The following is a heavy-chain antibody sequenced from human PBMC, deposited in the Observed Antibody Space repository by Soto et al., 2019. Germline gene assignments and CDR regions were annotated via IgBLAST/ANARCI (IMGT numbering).Heavy chain of an antibody. CDR1: GGTFSSYT. CDR2: IIPILGIA. D-gene: IGHD4-4*01. Sequence: ASVKVSCKASGGTFSSYTISWVRQAPGQGLEWMGRIIPILGIANYAQKFQGRVTITADKSTSTAYMELSSLRSEDTAVYYCARDRPRVLVTKFFGYYYMDVWGKGTTVTVSS. J-gene: IGHJ6*03. CDR3: ARDRPRVLVTKFFGYYYMDV. V-gene: IGHV1-69*04.